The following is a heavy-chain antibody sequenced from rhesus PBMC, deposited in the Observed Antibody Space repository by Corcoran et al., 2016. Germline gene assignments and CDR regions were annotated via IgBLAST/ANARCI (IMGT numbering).Heavy chain of an antibody. D-gene: IGHD2-15*01. Sequence: QVQLQESGPGLVKPSETLSLTCTVSGYSISSGYYWGWIRQPPGKGLEYIGYISCSGGSTYSNPSLKSRFTISNDTAKNHFSLKLSSVTAADTAVYYCARFRCSSTYCPVDYWGQGVLVTVSS. CDR2: ISCSGGST. V-gene: IGHV4-99*01. CDR3: ARFRCSSTYCPVDY. J-gene: IGHJ4*01. CDR1: GYSISSGYY.